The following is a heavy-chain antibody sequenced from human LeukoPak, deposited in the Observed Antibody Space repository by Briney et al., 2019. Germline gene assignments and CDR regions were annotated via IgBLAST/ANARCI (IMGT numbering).Heavy chain of an antibody. Sequence: SETLSLTCAVSGVSISSSEWWIWVRQPPGQGLEWIGEIHRAGRTRYNPSLKSRVTISMDYSKNQFSLKLTSVTAADTAVYYCARDRVQHGMDVWGQGTTVTVSS. J-gene: IGHJ6*02. CDR1: GVSISSSEW. D-gene: IGHD5-18*01. CDR2: IHRAGRT. CDR3: ARDRVQHGMDV. V-gene: IGHV4-4*02.